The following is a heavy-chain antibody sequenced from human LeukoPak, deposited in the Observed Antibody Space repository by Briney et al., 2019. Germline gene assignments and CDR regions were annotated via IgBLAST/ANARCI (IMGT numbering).Heavy chain of an antibody. CDR2: IYYSGST. V-gene: IGHV4-59*01. J-gene: IGHJ4*02. D-gene: IGHD3-22*01. CDR3: ASYDSSGYHYYFDY. CDR1: GGSISSYY. Sequence: SSETLSLTCTVSGGSISSYYWSWIRQPPGKGLEWIGYIYYSGSTNYNPSLKSRVTISVDTSKNQFSLKLSSVTAADTAVYYCASYDSSGYHYYFDYWGQGTLVTVSS.